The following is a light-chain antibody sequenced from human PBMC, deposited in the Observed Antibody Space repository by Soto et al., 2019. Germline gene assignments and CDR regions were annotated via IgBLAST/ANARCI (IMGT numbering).Light chain of an antibody. J-gene: IGKJ1*01. V-gene: IGKV1-5*03. CDR1: QTISSW. CDR3: QNYNSYSEA. Sequence: DIQMTQSPSTLSASVGDRVTITCRASQTISSWLAWYQQKPGKAPKLLIYKASTLKSGVPSSFSGSGSGTEFTLTISSLQPDDFATYYCQNYNSYSEAFGQGTKVEIK. CDR2: KAS.